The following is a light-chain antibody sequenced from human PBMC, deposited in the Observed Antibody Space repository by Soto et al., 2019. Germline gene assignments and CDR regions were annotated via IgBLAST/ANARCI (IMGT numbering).Light chain of an antibody. V-gene: IGKV3-15*01. Sequence: EIVMTQSPATLSVSPGERATLSCRASQSVSSNLAWYQQKPGQAPRLLIYGVSTRATGIPARFSGNGSGTEFPLTISSLQSEDVAVYYCQQYNNWPQTFGQGTKVEIK. J-gene: IGKJ1*01. CDR2: GVS. CDR1: QSVSSN. CDR3: QQYNNWPQT.